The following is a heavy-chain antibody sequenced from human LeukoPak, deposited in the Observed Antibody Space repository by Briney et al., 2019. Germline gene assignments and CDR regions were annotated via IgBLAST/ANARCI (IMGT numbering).Heavy chain of an antibody. CDR2: ISYSGST. V-gene: IGHV4-59*01. D-gene: IGHD3-16*01. CDR1: GGYISNYY. Sequence: SETLSLTCTVSGGYISNYYWSWIRQPPGKGLEWIGCISYSGSTNYNPSLKSRVTISVDTSKNQFSLKLSSVTAADTAVYYCARVGRGDYVWGSYSFDYWGQGTLVTVSS. J-gene: IGHJ4*02. CDR3: ARVGRGDYVWGSYSFDY.